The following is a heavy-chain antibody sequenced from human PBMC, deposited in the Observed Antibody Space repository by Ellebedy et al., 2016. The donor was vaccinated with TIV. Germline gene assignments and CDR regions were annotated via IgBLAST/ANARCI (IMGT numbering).Heavy chain of an antibody. D-gene: IGHD1-26*01. CDR1: GDPISSYY. V-gene: IGHV4-59*01. Sequence: MPGGSLRLSCTVSGDPISSYYWSWIRQPPGKGLEWLGYIYYSGTTNYNPSLRSRATISVDTSKNQFSLNLTSVTAADTAVYYCARGRAVGSWGQGTLVTVSS. CDR3: ARGRAVGS. J-gene: IGHJ5*02. CDR2: IYYSGTT.